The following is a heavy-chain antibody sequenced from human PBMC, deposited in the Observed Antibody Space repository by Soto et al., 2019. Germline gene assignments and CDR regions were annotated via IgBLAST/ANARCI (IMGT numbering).Heavy chain of an antibody. J-gene: IGHJ6*02. CDR3: AKDQVRGYCSGGSCYASDYYYGMDV. D-gene: IGHD2-15*01. CDR1: GFTFSSYA. CDR2: ISGSGGST. V-gene: IGHV3-23*01. Sequence: EVQLLESGGGLVQPGGSLRLSCAASGFTFSSYAMSWVRQAPGKGLEWVSAISGSGGSTYYADSVKGRFTISRDNSKNTLYRQMNSLRAEDTAVYYCAKDQVRGYCSGGSCYASDYYYGMDVWGQGTTVTVSS.